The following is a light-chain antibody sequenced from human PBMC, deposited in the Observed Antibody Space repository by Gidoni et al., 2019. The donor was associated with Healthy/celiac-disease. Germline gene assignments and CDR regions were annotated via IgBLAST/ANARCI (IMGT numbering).Light chain of an antibody. J-gene: IGKJ1*01. CDR1: QSVSSTY. CDR2: GAS. V-gene: IGKV3-20*01. Sequence: NVLMQTPRTLSVSPGERATLPCRASQSVSSTYLACYQQKPGQAPRLLIYGASSRATGLPGRFSGSGSGADFTITISRLEPENFALYYFQQDGSSPMTFGQGTKVEIK. CDR3: QQDGSSPMT.